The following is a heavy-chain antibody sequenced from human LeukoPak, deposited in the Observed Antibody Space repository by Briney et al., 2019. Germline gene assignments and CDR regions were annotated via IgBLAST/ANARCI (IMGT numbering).Heavy chain of an antibody. D-gene: IGHD3-10*02. CDR3: AGVMLDYYYYMDV. V-gene: IGHV4-59*01. CDR1: GGSISSYY. CDR2: IYYSGST. J-gene: IGHJ6*03. Sequence: SETLSLTCTVSGGSISSYYWSWIRQPPGKGLEWIGYIYYSGSTNYNPSLKSRVTISVDTSKNQFSLKLSSVTAADTAVYYCAGVMLDYYYYMDVWGKGTTLTVSS.